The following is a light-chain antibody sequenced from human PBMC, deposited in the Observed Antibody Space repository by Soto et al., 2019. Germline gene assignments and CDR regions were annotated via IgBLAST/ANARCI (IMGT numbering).Light chain of an antibody. CDR1: TGAVTSGYY. V-gene: IGLV7-43*01. CDR3: LLYYDGAQV. Sequence: QAVVTQEPSLTVSPGGKVTLTCASSTGAVTSGYYPNWFQQKPGQAPRPLVYSISNKHSWTPARFSGSLLGDKAALTLSDVQPEDEAEYYCLLYYDGAQVFGGGTKLTVL. CDR2: SIS. J-gene: IGLJ3*02.